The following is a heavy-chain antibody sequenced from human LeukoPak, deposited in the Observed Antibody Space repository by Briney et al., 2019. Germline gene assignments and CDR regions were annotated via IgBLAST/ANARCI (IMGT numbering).Heavy chain of an antibody. CDR2: IWYGGSNK. J-gene: IGHJ3*02. CDR3: AEGRYCSSTSCYIGDAFDI. D-gene: IGHD2-2*02. CDR1: GFTFSSYG. Sequence: GGSLRLSCAASGFTFSSYGMHWVRQAPGKGLEWVAVIWYGGSNKYYADSVKGRFTISRDNSKNTLYLQMNSLRAEDTAVYYCAEGRYCSSTSCYIGDAFDIWGQGTMVTVSS. V-gene: IGHV3-30*02.